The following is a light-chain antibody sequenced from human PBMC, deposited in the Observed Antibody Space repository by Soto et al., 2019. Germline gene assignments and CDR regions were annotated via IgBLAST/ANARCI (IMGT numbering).Light chain of an antibody. Sequence: QSALTQPASVSGSPGQSITISCTGTSSDVGGYNYVSWYQQHPGKAPKLMIYEVSNRPSGVSNRFSGSKSGNTASLTISGLQAEDEADFSCSSYTSSSPHVVFGGGTQLTVL. CDR2: EVS. V-gene: IGLV2-14*01. CDR1: SSDVGGYNY. CDR3: SSYTSSSPHVV. J-gene: IGLJ2*01.